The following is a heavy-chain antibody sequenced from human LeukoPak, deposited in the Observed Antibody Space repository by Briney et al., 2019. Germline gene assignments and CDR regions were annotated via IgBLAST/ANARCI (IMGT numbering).Heavy chain of an antibody. CDR2: INPNSGGT. J-gene: IGHJ4*02. Sequence: GASVKVSCKASGYTFTGYYMHWVRQAPGQGLEWMGWINPNSGGTNYAQKFQGRVTMTRDTFTSTVYMELSSLRSEDTAVYYCARDRIDEYSSSWGDYWGQGTLVTVSS. CDR1: GYTFTGYY. CDR3: ARDRIDEYSSSWGDY. V-gene: IGHV1-2*02. D-gene: IGHD6-6*01.